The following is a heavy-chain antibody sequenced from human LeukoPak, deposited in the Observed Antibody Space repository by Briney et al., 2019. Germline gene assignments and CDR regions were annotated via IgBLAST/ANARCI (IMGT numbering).Heavy chain of an antibody. D-gene: IGHD5-12*01. CDR3: ARDRGRYSGYVWPHGY. CDR2: INPNSGGT. J-gene: IGHJ4*02. CDR1: GYTFTGYY. V-gene: IGHV1-2*02. Sequence: ASVKVSCKASGYTFTGYYMHWVRQAPGQGLEWMGWINPNSGGTNYAQKFQGRVTMTRDTCISTAYMELSRLRSDDTAVYYCARDRGRYSGYVWPHGYWGQGTLVTVSS.